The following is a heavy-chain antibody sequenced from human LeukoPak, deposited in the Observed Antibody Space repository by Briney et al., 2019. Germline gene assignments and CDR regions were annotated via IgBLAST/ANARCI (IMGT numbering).Heavy chain of an antibody. D-gene: IGHD4-17*01. CDR3: ARRAGEYSHPYDY. J-gene: IGHJ4*02. CDR1: GFTVSSNS. V-gene: IGHV3-53*01. CDR2: IYSGGNT. Sequence: GGSLRLSCTVSGFTVSSNSMSWVRQVPGKGLEWVSFIYSGGNTHYSDSVKGRFTISRDNSKSTLYLQMNSLRAEDTAVYYCARRAGEYSHPYDYWGQGTLVTVSS.